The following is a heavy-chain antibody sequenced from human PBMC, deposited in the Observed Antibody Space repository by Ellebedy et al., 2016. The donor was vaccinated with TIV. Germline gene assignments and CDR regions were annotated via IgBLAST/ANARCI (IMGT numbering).Heavy chain of an antibody. CDR1: GFTFSSYG. D-gene: IGHD5-18*01. J-gene: IGHJ4*02. CDR2: ISHDGRNY. Sequence: GESLKISCAASGFTFSSYGMHWVRQAPGKGLECVAGISHDGRNYKHADSVKGRFTISRDDSKNTLYLQMNSLRAEDTAVYYCARDPGYTYGPKQIFLFDYWGQGTLVTVSS. V-gene: IGHV3-30*03. CDR3: ARDPGYTYGPKQIFLFDY.